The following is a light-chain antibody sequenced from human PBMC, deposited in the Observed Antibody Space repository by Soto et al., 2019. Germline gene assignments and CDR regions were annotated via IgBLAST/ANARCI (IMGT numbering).Light chain of an antibody. CDR1: SSNIGGNT. V-gene: IGLV2-23*02. Sequence: QSVLTQPPSASGTPGQRVTISCSGSSSNIGGNTVHWYQQHPGKAPKLMIYEVSKRPSGVSNRFSGSKSGNTASLTISGLQAEDEADYYCCSYAGSSFYVFGTGTKVTVL. CDR3: CSYAGSSFYV. CDR2: EVS. J-gene: IGLJ1*01.